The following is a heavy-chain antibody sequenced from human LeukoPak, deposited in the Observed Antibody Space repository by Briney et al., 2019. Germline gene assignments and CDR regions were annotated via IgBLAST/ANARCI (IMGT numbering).Heavy chain of an antibody. CDR2: IYHSGST. Sequence: PSQTLSLTCAVSGGSISSGGYSWSWIRQPPGKGLEWIGYIYHSGSTYYNPSLKSRVTISVDRFKNQFSLKLSSVTAADTAVYYCARTYYYGSGRNYFDYWGQGTLVTVSS. CDR3: ARTYYYGSGRNYFDY. CDR1: GGSISSGGYS. J-gene: IGHJ4*02. V-gene: IGHV4-30-2*01. D-gene: IGHD3-10*01.